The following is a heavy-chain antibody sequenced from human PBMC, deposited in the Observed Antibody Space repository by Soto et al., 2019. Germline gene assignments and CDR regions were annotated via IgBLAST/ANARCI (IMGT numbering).Heavy chain of an antibody. V-gene: IGHV3-30*18. Sequence: PVGSLRLSCAASGFTFSSYGMHWVRQAPGKGLEWVAVISYDGRNKYYAHSVKGRFTISRDNSKNTLYLQMNSLRAEDTAVYYCAKDLYRTYYYYYYGMDVWGQGTTVTVSS. CDR1: GFTFSSYG. D-gene: IGHD2-2*02. CDR3: AKDLYRTYYYYYYGMDV. J-gene: IGHJ6*02. CDR2: ISYDGRNK.